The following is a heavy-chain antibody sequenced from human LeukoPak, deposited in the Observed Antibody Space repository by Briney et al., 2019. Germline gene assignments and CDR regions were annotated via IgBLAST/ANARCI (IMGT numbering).Heavy chain of an antibody. CDR3: ARRYDTSGYYHFDY. J-gene: IGHJ4*02. CDR1: GYSISGGYY. Sequence: SETLSLTCAVSGYSISGGYYWGWIRQPPGKGLEWIGNIYHSGTTYYNPSLKSRVTISVDTSKNQFSLKLNSVTAADTAAYYCARRYDTSGYYHFDYWGQGTLVTVSS. CDR2: IYHSGTT. D-gene: IGHD3-22*01. V-gene: IGHV4-38-2*01.